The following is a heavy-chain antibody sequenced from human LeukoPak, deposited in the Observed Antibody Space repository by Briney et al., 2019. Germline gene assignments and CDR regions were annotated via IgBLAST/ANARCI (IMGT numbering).Heavy chain of an antibody. V-gene: IGHV3-21*01. CDR1: LHTFSSYS. CDR3: AGYLATSYYYYDYMDV. CDR2: IRSSSSYI. J-gene: IGHJ6*03. Sequence: GGSLRLSCAVSLHTFSSYSLNCVRQPPGKGLEGVSSIRSSSSYIYYAESVKGRFTISRDNAKSSLYLQMNSLRAENTAVYYCAGYLATSYYYYDYMDVWGKGTTVTVSS. D-gene: IGHD5-12*01.